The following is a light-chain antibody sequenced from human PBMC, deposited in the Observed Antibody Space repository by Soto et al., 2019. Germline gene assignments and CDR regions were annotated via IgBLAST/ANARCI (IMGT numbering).Light chain of an antibody. CDR2: EGS. V-gene: IGLV2-23*01. CDR3: SSYASAVA. J-gene: IGLJ2*01. CDR1: SGDVGTYNL. Sequence: QSALTQPASVSGSPGQSITISCTGTSGDVGTYNLVSWYQHHPGKAPKLMIYEGSNRPSGVSHRFSGSQSGNTASLTISGLQAEDEADYYCSSYASAVAFGGGTKVTVL.